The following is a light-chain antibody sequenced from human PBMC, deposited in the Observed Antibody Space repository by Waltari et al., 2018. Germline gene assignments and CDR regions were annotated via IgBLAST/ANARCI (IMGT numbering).Light chain of an antibody. CDR2: EDN. CDR1: SGSIASNY. V-gene: IGLV6-57*01. CDR3: QSYDSSNPWV. J-gene: IGLJ3*02. Sequence: NFMLTQPHSVSESPGKTVTISCTRSSGSIASNYVQWYQQCPGSSPTTVIYEDNQRPSGVPDRFSGSIDSSSNSASLTISGLKTGDEADYYCQSYDSSNPWVFGGGTKLTVL.